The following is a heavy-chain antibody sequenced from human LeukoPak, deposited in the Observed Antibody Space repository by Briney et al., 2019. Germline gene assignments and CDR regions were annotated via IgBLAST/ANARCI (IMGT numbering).Heavy chain of an antibody. J-gene: IGHJ5*01. CDR2: ISGSGGNT. CDR1: GFVFNTYW. D-gene: IGHD2-2*01. V-gene: IGHV3-23*01. Sequence: PGGSLRLSCTASGFVFNTYWMHWIRQAPGKGLEWVSAISGSGGNTYYADFVKGRFTISRDSSKDTLYLQMSSLRADDTAVYYCAKEPGSYHWFGSWGQGTLVTVSS. CDR3: AKEPGSYHWFGS.